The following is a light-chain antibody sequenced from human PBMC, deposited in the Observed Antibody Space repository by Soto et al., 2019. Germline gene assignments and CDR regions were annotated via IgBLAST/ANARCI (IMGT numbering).Light chain of an antibody. Sequence: DIQVTQSPSSVSASVGDTVTITCRAPQDIRSWLAWYPQEPGKPPKLLIYAASSLHIGVPSRFSGSGSGTDFTLTISGLQPEDFATYFCQQADSVPYTFGQGTKLEIK. CDR1: QDIRSW. CDR3: QQADSVPYT. V-gene: IGKV1-12*01. J-gene: IGKJ2*01. CDR2: AAS.